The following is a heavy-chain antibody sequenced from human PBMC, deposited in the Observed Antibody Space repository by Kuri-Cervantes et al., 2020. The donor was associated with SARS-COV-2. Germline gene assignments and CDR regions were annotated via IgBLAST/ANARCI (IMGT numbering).Heavy chain of an antibody. CDR3: ARGTAVAGKKGRTHNTFDY. Sequence: ESLKISCAVSGYSISSGYYWGWIRQPPGKGLEWIGSIYHSGSTYYNPSLKSRVTISVDTSKNQFSLKLSSVAAADTAVYYCARGTAVAGKKGRTHNTFDYWGQGTLVTVSS. D-gene: IGHD6-19*01. V-gene: IGHV4-38-2*01. J-gene: IGHJ4*02. CDR1: GYSISSGYY. CDR2: IYHSGST.